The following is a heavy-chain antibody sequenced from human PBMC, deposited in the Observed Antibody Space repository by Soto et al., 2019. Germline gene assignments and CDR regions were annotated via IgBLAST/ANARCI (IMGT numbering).Heavy chain of an antibody. D-gene: IGHD1-26*01. CDR2: VYFSGSN. Sequence: SETLSLTCSVSGGSISSHSHYWGWIRQPPGKGLEWIGSVYFSGSNYYNTSLESRVIISTDTSKNQFSLRLSSVTAADTAVYYCARVGSYSRYYYGMDVWGQGTTVTVSS. J-gene: IGHJ6*02. CDR1: GGSISSHSHY. CDR3: ARVGSYSRYYYGMDV. V-gene: IGHV4-39*01.